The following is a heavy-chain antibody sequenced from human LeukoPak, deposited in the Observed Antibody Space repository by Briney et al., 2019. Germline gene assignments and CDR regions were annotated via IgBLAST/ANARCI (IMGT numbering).Heavy chain of an antibody. CDR3: ARSVHIVVVTAIPDWFDP. CDR2: INPNSGGT. CDR1: GYTFTGHY. V-gene: IGHV1-2*02. J-gene: IGHJ5*02. D-gene: IGHD2-21*02. Sequence: ASVKVSCKASGYTFTGHYMHWVRQAPGQGLEWMGWINPNSGGTNYAQKFQGRVTMTRDTSISTAYMELSRLRSDDTAVYYCARSVHIVVVTAIPDWFDPWGQGTLVTVSS.